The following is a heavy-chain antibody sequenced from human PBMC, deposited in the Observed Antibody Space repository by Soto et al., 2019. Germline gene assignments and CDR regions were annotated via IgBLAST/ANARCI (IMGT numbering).Heavy chain of an antibody. Sequence: QVQLVQSGAEVRKPGSSVRVSCKASGGKFTTYAINWVRQAPGQGLEWLGGIITFFGAAMYAQKFQDRVTITADEFTTTAYMELSSLRSDDTAAYYCARGGKERFRGPGMDVWGQGTTVTVSS. CDR3: ARGGKERFRGPGMDV. D-gene: IGHD1-1*01. J-gene: IGHJ6*02. CDR1: GGKFTTYA. CDR2: IITFFGAA. V-gene: IGHV1-69*01.